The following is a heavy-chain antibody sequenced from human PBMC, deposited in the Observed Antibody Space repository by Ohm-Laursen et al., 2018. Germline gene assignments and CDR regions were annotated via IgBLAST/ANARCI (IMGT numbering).Heavy chain of an antibody. CDR1: GFIFSSYA. D-gene: IGHD5-24*01. CDR2: ISYEGSNK. CDR3: VKPTGHKIVASMGFAS. Sequence: SLRLSCTASGFIFSSYAMSWVRQAPGKGLEWVAAISYEGSNKFYADSLKGRFTISRDNSQNTVYLQMDSLRAEDTAVYYCVKPTGHKIVASMGFASWGQGTLVTVSS. V-gene: IGHV3-30*18. J-gene: IGHJ1*01.